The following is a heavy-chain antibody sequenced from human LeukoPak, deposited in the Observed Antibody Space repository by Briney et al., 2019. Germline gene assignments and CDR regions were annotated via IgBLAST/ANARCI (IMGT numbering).Heavy chain of an antibody. CDR2: IYSGGST. CDR1: GLTVNSKY. D-gene: IGHD1-14*01. Sequence: GGSLRLSCAASGLTVNSKYMSWVRQAPGKGLEWVSIIYSGGSTNYADSVKGRFAISRDNSKNTVYLQMNSLRAEDTAVYYCTGDVYQHWGQGTLVTVSS. J-gene: IGHJ1*01. CDR3: TGDVYQH. V-gene: IGHV3-53*01.